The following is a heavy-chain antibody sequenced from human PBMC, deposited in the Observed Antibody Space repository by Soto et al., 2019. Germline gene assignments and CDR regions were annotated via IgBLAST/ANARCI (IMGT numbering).Heavy chain of an antibody. D-gene: IGHD4-17*01. V-gene: IGHV1-2*04. CDR2: INPNSGGT. CDR3: ARVRGLDYGDSGAFDY. J-gene: IGHJ4*02. Sequence: QVQLVQSGAEVKKPGASVKVSCKASGYTFTGYYMHWVRQAPGQGLEWMGWINPNSGGTNYAQKFQGWVTMTSDTSISTAYMELSRLRSDDTAVYYCARVRGLDYGDSGAFDYWGQGTLVTVSS. CDR1: GYTFTGYY.